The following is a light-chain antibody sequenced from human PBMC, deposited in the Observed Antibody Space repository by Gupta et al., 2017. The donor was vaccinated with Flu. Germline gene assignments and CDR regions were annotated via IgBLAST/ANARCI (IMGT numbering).Light chain of an antibody. CDR1: DSFRSN. Sequence: EIVLTQSPATLSVSPGERATLSCGASDSFRSNLAWYQQTPGQIPRLLIYGASTRATGIPARFNGSGSGTEFTLTISSLQSEDFAVYYCKQDNKWPWTFGQGTKVEVK. J-gene: IGKJ1*01. V-gene: IGKV3-15*01. CDR3: KQDNKWPWT. CDR2: GAS.